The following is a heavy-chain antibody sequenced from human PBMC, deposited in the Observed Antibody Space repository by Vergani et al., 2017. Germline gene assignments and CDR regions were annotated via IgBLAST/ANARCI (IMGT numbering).Heavy chain of an antibody. CDR2: IYYSGST. CDR3: ARGGYYDFWSGYSREESFDY. CDR1: GGSISSGDYY. Sequence: QVQLQESGPGLVKPSQTLSLTCTVSGGSISSGDYYWSWIRQPPGKGLEWIGYIYYSGSTYYNPSLKSRVTISVDTSKNQFSLKLSSVTAADTAVYYCARGGYYDFWSGYSREESFDYWGQGTLVTVSS. J-gene: IGHJ4*02. D-gene: IGHD3-3*01. V-gene: IGHV4-30-4*01.